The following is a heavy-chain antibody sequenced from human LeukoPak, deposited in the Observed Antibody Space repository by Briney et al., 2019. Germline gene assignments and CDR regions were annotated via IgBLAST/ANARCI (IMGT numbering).Heavy chain of an antibody. V-gene: IGHV3-23*01. CDR2: SVIGRST. D-gene: IGHD3-22*01. CDR3: PTVRDSSGYRGPRFDS. Sequence: SVIGRSTYSAASVKGRFTICRDKCKNTVYVQMKRLRGEDTAVYYCPTVRDSSGYRGPRFDSWGQGPLVTVSS. J-gene: IGHJ4*02.